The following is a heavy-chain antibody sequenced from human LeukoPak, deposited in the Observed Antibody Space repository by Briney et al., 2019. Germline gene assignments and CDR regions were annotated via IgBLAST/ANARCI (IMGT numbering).Heavy chain of an antibody. CDR3: ARIIVDDY. V-gene: IGHV3-7*01. CDR1: GFTLSSYW. Sequence: GGSLRLSCAGSGFTLSSYWMSLVRQASGKGLAWVANIKQDGSEKYYVDSVKGRFTISRDNAKNSLYLQMNSLRAEDTAVYYCARIIVDDYWGQGTLVTVSS. J-gene: IGHJ4*02. CDR2: IKQDGSEK. D-gene: IGHD2-15*01.